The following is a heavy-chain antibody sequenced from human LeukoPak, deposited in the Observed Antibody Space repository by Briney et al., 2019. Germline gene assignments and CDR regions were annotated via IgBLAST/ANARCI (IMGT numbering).Heavy chain of an antibody. Sequence: GGSLKLSCAASGFTFSSYSMNWVRQAPGKGLEWVSSISSSSSYIYYADSVKGRFTISRDNAKNSLYLQMNSLRAEDTAVYYCAKEYSSLFDSWGQGTLVTVSS. CDR2: ISSSSSYI. CDR1: GFTFSSYS. J-gene: IGHJ4*02. V-gene: IGHV3-21*01. D-gene: IGHD6-13*01. CDR3: AKEYSSLFDS.